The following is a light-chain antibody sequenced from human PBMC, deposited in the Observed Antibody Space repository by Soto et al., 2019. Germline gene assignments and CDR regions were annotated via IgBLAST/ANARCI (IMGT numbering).Light chain of an antibody. CDR2: DAS. CDR3: QQYDNYPLT. Sequence: IPMTQSPATLSASVGYRATITCRASQSVRSWLAWYQQKKGTAPKILIFDASRLESGVPSRFSGSAYGTEFNLTISSLQTDDFATYYCQQYDNYPLTFGGGTKVDI. V-gene: IGKV1-5*01. CDR1: QSVRSW. J-gene: IGKJ4*01.